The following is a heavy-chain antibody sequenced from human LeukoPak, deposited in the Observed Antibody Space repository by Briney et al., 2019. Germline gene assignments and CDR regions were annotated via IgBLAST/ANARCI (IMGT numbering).Heavy chain of an antibody. CDR1: GFTFSSYA. V-gene: IGHV3-23*01. CDR2: ISGSGGST. Sequence: GGSLRLSCAASGFTFSSYAMSWVRQAPGKGREWVSAISGSGGSTYYADSVKGRFTISRDNSKNTLYLQMNSLRAEDTAVYYCAIVATYYFYAMDVWGQGTTVTVPS. J-gene: IGHJ6*02. CDR3: AIVATYYFYAMDV. D-gene: IGHD2-15*01.